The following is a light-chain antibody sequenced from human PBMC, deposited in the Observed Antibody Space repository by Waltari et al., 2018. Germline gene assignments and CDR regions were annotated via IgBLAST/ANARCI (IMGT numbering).Light chain of an antibody. CDR1: TSNLGKNY. J-gene: IGLJ1*01. CDR2: DDH. V-gene: IGLV1-51*01. Sequence: SVLTQTPSVSAAPGQRVTIPCSGSTSNLGKNYVSWYQPLPGAAPKLLISDDHKRPSGTPDRFSGSKSGTSATLAITGLQTEDEADYFCGAWDGSLTLYVFGPGTRVTVL. CDR3: GAWDGSLTLYV.